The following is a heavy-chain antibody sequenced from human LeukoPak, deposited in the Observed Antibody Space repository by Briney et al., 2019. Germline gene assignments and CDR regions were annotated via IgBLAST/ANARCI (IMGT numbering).Heavy chain of an antibody. CDR1: GYSISSGYY. V-gene: IGHV4-38-2*01. J-gene: IGHJ2*01. D-gene: IGHD3-10*01. Sequence: SETLSLTCAVSGYSISSGYYWGWIRQPPGKGLEWIGSIYHSGSTYYNPSLKSRVTISVDTSKNQFSLKLSSVTAADTAVYYCARHYMGRGSLSYWYFDLRGRCTLGNGSS. CDR3: ARHYMGRGSLSYWYFDL. CDR2: IYHSGST.